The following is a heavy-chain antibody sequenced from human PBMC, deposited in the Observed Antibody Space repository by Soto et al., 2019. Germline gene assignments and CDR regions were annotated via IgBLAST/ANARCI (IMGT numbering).Heavy chain of an antibody. Sequence: SETLSLTCAVSGGSISSGGYSWSWIRQPPGKGLEWIGYIYHSGSTYYNPSLKSRVTISVDRSKNQFSLKLSSVTAADTAVYFCARAPLGLDTISYFDYWGQGKLVTASS. D-gene: IGHD3-3*01. J-gene: IGHJ4*02. CDR2: IYHSGST. V-gene: IGHV4-30-2*01. CDR1: GGSISSGGYS. CDR3: ARAPLGLDTISYFDY.